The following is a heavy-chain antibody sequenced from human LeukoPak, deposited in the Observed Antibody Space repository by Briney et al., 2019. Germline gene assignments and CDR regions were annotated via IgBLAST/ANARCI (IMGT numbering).Heavy chain of an antibody. CDR3: ARDPGPTPTGDPLY. D-gene: IGHD7-27*01. V-gene: IGHV3-30*19. J-gene: IGHJ4*02. CDR2: ISYDGSEK. Sequence: PGRSLRLSCAASGFTFSSHGMHWVRQAPGKGLEWVAVISYDGSEKYYADSVKGRFTISRDNSKNTLNLQMNSLKPEDTAVYYCARDPGPTPTGDPLYWGQGTLVTVSS. CDR1: GFTFSSHG.